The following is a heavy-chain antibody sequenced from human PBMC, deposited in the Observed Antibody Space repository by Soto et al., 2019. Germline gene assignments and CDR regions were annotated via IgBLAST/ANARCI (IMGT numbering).Heavy chain of an antibody. CDR3: AGECPITMVRGVTDV. CDR1: GYTFTSYA. CDR2: INAGNGNT. V-gene: IGHV1-3*01. J-gene: IGHJ6*02. Sequence: ASVKVSCKASGYTFTSYAMHWVRQAPGQRLEWMGWINAGNGNTKYSQKFQGRVTITRDTSASTAYMELSSLRSEDTAVYYCAGECPITMVRGVTDVWGQGTTVTVSS. D-gene: IGHD3-10*01.